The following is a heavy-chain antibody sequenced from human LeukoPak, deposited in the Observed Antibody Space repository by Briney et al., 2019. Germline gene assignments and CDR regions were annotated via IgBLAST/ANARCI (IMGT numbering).Heavy chain of an antibody. J-gene: IGHJ3*02. CDR1: GFTFSSYA. D-gene: IGHD3-10*01. CDR2: ISGSGGST. CDR3: AKDRSPSGYYGSGSYYKSAFDI. V-gene: IGHV3-23*01. Sequence: PGGSLRLSCAASGFTFSSYAMSWVRQAPGKGLEWVSAISGSGGSTYYADSVKGRFTISRDNSKNTLYLQMNSLRAEDTAVYYRAKDRSPSGYYGSGSYYKSAFDIWGQGTMVTVSS.